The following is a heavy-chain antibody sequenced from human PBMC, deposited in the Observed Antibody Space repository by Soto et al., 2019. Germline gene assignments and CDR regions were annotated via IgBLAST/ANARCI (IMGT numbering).Heavy chain of an antibody. CDR1: GGSISSSNW. D-gene: IGHD1-26*01. J-gene: IGHJ4*02. V-gene: IGHV4-4*02. CDR2: IYPSGIT. Sequence: SETLSLTCAVSGGSISSSNWWTWVRLPPGKGLEWIREIYPSGITNYSPSLKSRVTMSVDKSKNQFSLKLNSVTAADTAMYYCAREAYKRGATNPFFDYWGQGTLVTVSS. CDR3: AREAYKRGATNPFFDY.